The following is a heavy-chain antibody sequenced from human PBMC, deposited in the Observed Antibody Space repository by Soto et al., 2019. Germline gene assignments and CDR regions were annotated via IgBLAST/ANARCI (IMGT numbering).Heavy chain of an antibody. J-gene: IGHJ6*02. CDR3: ARGVEVPAANYYGMDV. CDR1: GFTFSSYE. Sequence: LRLSCAASGFTFSSYEMNWVRQAPGKGLEWVSYISSSGSTIYYADSVKGRFTISRDNAKNSLYLQMNSLRAEDTAVYYCARGVEVPAANYYGMDVWGQGTTVTVSS. CDR2: ISSSGSTI. V-gene: IGHV3-48*03. D-gene: IGHD2-2*01.